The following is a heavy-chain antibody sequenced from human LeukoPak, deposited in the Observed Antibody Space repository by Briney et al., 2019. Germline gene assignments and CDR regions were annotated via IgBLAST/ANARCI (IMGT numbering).Heavy chain of an antibody. V-gene: IGHV3-23*01. J-gene: IGHJ5*02. CDR2: ITGSGGDT. Sequence: GGSLRLSCAASGFTFSSYAMHWVRQAPGKGLEWVSTITGSGGDTFYPNSVKGRFTISRDDSKNTVYLQMNSLRLEDAAAYYCAKGKAAGLLDWFDPWGRGTLVTVSS. D-gene: IGHD6-13*01. CDR1: GFTFSSYA. CDR3: AKGKAAGLLDWFDP.